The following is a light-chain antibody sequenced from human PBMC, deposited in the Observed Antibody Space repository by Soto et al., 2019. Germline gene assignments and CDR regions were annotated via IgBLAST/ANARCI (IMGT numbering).Light chain of an antibody. CDR2: DTS. V-gene: IGKV3-20*01. CDR1: QSVNNTY. J-gene: IGKJ1*01. CDR3: QHYGNSRT. Sequence: EIVLTQSPGTLSLSPGERATLSCRASQSVNNTYLAWYQQKTGQAPRLLVYDTSFRPTGIPHRFSGGGSGTDFTLTISSLEPEDFALYYCQHYGNSRTFGQGTKVDIK.